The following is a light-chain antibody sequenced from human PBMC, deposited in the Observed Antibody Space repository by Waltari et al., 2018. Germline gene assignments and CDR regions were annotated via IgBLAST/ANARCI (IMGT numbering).Light chain of an antibody. CDR2: YKSDSAT. J-gene: IGLJ3*02. CDR1: SGVNVGIYR. V-gene: IGLV5-45*03. Sequence: QAVLTQPSSLSASPGASARLTCTLRSGVNVGIYRIYWYQQKPGSPPRYLLRYKSDSATKQGSGVPSRFSGSKDASANAGVLLISGLHTEDEGDYYCMIWHNNGWVFGGGTKLTVL. CDR3: MIWHNNGWV.